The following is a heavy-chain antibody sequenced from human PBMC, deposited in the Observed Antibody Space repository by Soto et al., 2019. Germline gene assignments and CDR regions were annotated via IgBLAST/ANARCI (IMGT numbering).Heavy chain of an antibody. Sequence: GGSLRLSCAASGFTFSSYAMSWVRQAPGKGLEWVSAISGSGGSTYYADSVKGRFTISRDNSKNTLYLQMNSLRAEHTAVYYGAKGQQLVQDAFDIWGQGTMETVSS. J-gene: IGHJ3*02. V-gene: IGHV3-23*01. CDR2: ISGSGGST. CDR3: AKGQQLVQDAFDI. CDR1: GFTFSSYA. D-gene: IGHD6-6*01.